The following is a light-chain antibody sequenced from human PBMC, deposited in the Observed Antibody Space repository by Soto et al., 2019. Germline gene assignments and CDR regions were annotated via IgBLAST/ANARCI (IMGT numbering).Light chain of an antibody. CDR1: QSISSW. CDR3: QQYNDNWT. Sequence: DIRMTQSPSTLSASVGDRVTITCRASQSISSWLAWYQQKPGQAPKLLIYKASTLQSVVPSRFSGSGSGTEFTLAISSLQPDDSATYYCQQYNDNWTFGEGTKEEIK. CDR2: KAS. J-gene: IGKJ1*01. V-gene: IGKV1-5*03.